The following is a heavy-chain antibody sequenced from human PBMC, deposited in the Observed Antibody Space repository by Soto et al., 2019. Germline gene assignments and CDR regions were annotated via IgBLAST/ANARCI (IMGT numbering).Heavy chain of an antibody. V-gene: IGHV4-34*01. CDR2: INHSGST. Sequence: SETLSLTCAVYGGSFSGYYWSWIRQPPGKGLEWIGEINHSGSTYYNPSLKSRVTISVDTSKNQFSLKLSSVTAADTAVYYCARHSYGWPYSWGQGTLVTVSS. CDR1: GGSFSGYY. J-gene: IGHJ4*02. D-gene: IGHD5-18*01. CDR3: ARHSYGWPYS.